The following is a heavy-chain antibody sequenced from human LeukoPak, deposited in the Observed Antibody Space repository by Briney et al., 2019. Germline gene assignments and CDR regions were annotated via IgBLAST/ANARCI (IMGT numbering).Heavy chain of an antibody. CDR2: INPNSGGT. J-gene: IGHJ4*02. Sequence: GASVKVSCKASGYTFTGYYMHWVRQAPGQGLEWMGRINPNSGGTNYAQKFQGRVTMTRDTSISTAYMELSRLRSDDTAVYYCARSPSDTIKYDYWGQGTLVTVSS. V-gene: IGHV1-2*06. CDR3: ARSPSDTIKYDY. CDR1: GYTFTGYY.